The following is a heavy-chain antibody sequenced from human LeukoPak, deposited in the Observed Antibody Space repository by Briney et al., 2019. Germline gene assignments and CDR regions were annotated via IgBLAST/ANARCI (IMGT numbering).Heavy chain of an antibody. Sequence: ASVKVSCKASGYTFTSYDINWVRQATGQGLEWMGWMNPNSGNTGYAQKFQGRVTITRNTSISTAYMELSSLRSEATAVYYCATSRRGSYWLSPLYYCDYWGQGTLVSVSS. D-gene: IGHD1-26*01. J-gene: IGHJ4*02. CDR1: GYTFTSYD. CDR2: MNPNSGNT. V-gene: IGHV1-8*03. CDR3: ATSRRGSYWLSPLYYCDY.